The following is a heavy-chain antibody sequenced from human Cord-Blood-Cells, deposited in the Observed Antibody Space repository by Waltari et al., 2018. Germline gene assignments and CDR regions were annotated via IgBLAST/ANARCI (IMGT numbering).Heavy chain of an antibody. Sequence: QVPLKESGPALVKPTQTLTLTCTFSGFSLSTSGMRVSSIRQPPGKALEWLARIDWDDDKFYSTSLKTRLTISKDTSKNQVVLTMTNMDPVDTATYYCARLARTGAFDIWGQGTMVTVSS. J-gene: IGHJ3*02. CDR1: GFSLSTSGMR. D-gene: IGHD6-6*01. CDR3: ARLARTGAFDI. V-gene: IGHV2-70*04. CDR2: IDWDDDK.